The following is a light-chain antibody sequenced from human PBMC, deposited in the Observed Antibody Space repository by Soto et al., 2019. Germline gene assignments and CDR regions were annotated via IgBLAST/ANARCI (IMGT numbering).Light chain of an antibody. CDR2: DAS. V-gene: IGKV3-20*01. CDR1: QSVTTY. CDR3: HQFGYSPRT. J-gene: IGKJ1*01. Sequence: ENVLTQSPATLSLFPGERATLSCRASQSVTTYLAWYQQKPGQAPRLLIYDASSRATGIPARFSGSGSGTDFTLAIRRLEPEDFAVYYCHQFGYSPRTFGQGTKVDIK.